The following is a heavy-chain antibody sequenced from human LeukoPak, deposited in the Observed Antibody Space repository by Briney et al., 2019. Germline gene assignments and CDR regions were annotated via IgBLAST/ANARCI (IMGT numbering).Heavy chain of an antibody. D-gene: IGHD1-26*01. J-gene: IGHJ4*02. CDR1: GFTFGSSW. V-gene: IGHV3-7*01. CDR2: INHRGSDQ. CDR3: ARERGAIDY. Sequence: PGGSLRLSCAASGFTFGSSWMIWVRQAPGEGLEWVANINHRGSDQRYVDSVKGRFSISRDNAKNSLYLQMNSLRAEDTAVYYCARERGAIDYWGQGTLVTVSS.